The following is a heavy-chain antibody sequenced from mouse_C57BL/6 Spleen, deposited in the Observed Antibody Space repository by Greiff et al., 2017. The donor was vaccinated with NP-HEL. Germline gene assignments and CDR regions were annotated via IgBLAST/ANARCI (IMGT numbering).Heavy chain of an antibody. V-gene: IGHV1-82*01. D-gene: IGHD1-1*01. Sequence: QVQLKESGPELVKPGASVKISCKASGYAFSSSWMNWVKQRPGKGLGWSGRIYPGDGDTNCNGKFKGKATLTADKSSSTAYMQLSSLTSEDSAVYFCARSHYYGSSSFAYWGQGTLVTVSA. J-gene: IGHJ3*01. CDR3: ARSHYYGSSSFAY. CDR2: IYPGDGDT. CDR1: GYAFSSSW.